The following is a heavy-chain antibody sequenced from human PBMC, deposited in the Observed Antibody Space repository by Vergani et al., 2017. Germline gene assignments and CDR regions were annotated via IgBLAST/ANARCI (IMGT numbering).Heavy chain of an antibody. V-gene: IGHV4-30-2*01. CDR2: IYHSGSI. CDR1: GAPISRGGYS. J-gene: IGHJ6*03. Sequence: QLQLQESGSGLVKPSQTLSLTCAVSGAPISRGGYSWTWILQPPGKGLEWIGYIYHSGSIYYKPSLKSRVTISVDRSKNQFSLNLSSVSAADTAVYYCARVKGIAAAGSVYYYNYMDVWGKGTTVTVSS. CDR3: ARVKGIAAAGSVYYYNYMDV. D-gene: IGHD6-13*01.